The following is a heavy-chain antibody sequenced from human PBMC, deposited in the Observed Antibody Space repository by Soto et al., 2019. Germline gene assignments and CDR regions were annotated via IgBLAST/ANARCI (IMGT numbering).Heavy chain of an antibody. CDR2: INPNSGNI. CDR3: ARGRASGSYYLLDY. CDR1: GYAFTTYD. J-gene: IGHJ4*02. V-gene: IGHV1-8*01. Sequence: ASVKVSGKASGYAFTTYDINWVRQATGHGLEWMGWINPNSGNIGYAQRLQGRVTMTRDTAIRTAYMEVSSLRSDDTAVYYCARGRASGSYYLLDYWGKGTLVTVSS. D-gene: IGHD3-10*01.